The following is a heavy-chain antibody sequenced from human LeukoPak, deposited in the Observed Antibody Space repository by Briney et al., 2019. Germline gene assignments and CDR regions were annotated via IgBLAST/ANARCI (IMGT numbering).Heavy chain of an antibody. V-gene: IGHV1-18*01. CDR1: GYTFTSYG. J-gene: IGHJ5*02. D-gene: IGHD3-10*01. Sequence: ASVKVSCKAPGYTFTSYGISWVRQAPGQGLEWMGWISAYNGNTNYTQKLQGRVTMTTDTSTSTAYMELRSLRSDDTAVYYCARDLKSGSGSYYPNWFDPWGRGTLVTVSS. CDR3: ARDLKSGSGSYYPNWFDP. CDR2: ISAYNGNT.